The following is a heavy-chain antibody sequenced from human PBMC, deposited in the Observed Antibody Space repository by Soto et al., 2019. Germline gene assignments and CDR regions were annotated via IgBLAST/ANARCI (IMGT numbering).Heavy chain of an antibody. D-gene: IGHD3-22*01. Sequence: SVKVSCKASGCTFSSYAIRWVRQAPAQGLEWMGGIIPIFCKGNYAQKFQARVTITADESTCTDYMELSSLRSEDTAVYYCARSHVSYYYDSSGYSGPYGMDVWGQGTTVTVSS. J-gene: IGHJ6*02. CDR3: ARSHVSYYYDSSGYSGPYGMDV. CDR2: IIPIFCKG. CDR1: GCTFSSYA. V-gene: IGHV1-69*13.